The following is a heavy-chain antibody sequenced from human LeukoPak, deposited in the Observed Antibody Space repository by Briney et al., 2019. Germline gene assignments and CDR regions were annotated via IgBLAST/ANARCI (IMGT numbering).Heavy chain of an antibody. D-gene: IGHD3-9*01. V-gene: IGHV3-7*01. J-gene: IGHJ4*02. CDR1: GFTFSSYA. Sequence: QPGGSLRLSCVASGFTFSSYAMSWVRQAPGKGLEWVANIKQDGSEKYYVDSVEGRFTISRDNAKNSLYLQMNSLRAEDTAVYYCARELDYDILTGYSYYFDYWGQGTLVTVSS. CDR2: IKQDGSEK. CDR3: ARELDYDILTGYSYYFDY.